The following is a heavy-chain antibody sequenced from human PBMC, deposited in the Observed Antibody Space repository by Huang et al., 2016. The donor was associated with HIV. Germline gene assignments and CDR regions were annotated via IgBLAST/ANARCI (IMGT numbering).Heavy chain of an antibody. J-gene: IGHJ4*02. D-gene: IGHD6-13*01. Sequence: EVQLVESGGGLVKPGGSLRLSCAASGFSLDSYNMYWVSQTAGKGLQWVSSISPSSSFIDYADSVKGRFSISRDNAKNSLYLQMNNLRGEDTAVYYCARDRGQQLSPFDSWGQGTLVTVSS. V-gene: IGHV3-21*01. CDR3: ARDRGQQLSPFDS. CDR1: GFSLDSYN. CDR2: ISPSSSFI.